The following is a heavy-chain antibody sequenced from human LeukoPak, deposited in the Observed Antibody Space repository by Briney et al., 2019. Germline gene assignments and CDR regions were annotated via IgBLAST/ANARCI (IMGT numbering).Heavy chain of an antibody. CDR3: ARDTKYAFDN. Sequence: QSGGSLRLSCAASGFTFSDYSMNCVRQAPGKVLEWISYVGISSGNTKYADSVKGRFTISGDKDKNSLYLKMNSLRVEDTAVYYCARDTKYAFDNWGQGTLVTVSS. J-gene: IGHJ4*02. V-gene: IGHV3-48*01. CDR2: VGISSGNT. CDR1: GFTFSDYS. D-gene: IGHD2-2*01.